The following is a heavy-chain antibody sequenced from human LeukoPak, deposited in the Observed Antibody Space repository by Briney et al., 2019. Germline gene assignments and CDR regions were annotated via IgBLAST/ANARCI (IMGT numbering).Heavy chain of an antibody. Sequence: SETLSLTCTVSGCSISSGYYWGWIRQPPGKGLEWIGSIYHSGSTYYNPSLKSRVTISVDTSKNQFSLKLSSVTAADTAVYYCARDPRGYYYDSSGEIDYWGQGTLVTVSS. CDR3: ARDPRGYYYDSSGEIDY. CDR2: IYHSGST. D-gene: IGHD3-22*01. V-gene: IGHV4-38-2*02. J-gene: IGHJ4*02. CDR1: GCSISSGYY.